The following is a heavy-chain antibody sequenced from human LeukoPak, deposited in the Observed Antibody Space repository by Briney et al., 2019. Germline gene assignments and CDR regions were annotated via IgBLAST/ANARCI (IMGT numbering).Heavy chain of an antibody. Sequence: GGSLRLSCVASGFNFGGYGMHWVRQAPGKGVEWVAVMFYDGSDKYYADSAKGRFTISRDNSKNTLYLQMNSLRAEDTAVYYCAKDLAARPAYYCYMDVWGKGTTVTVSS. CDR2: MFYDGSDK. CDR3: AKDLAARPAYYCYMDV. D-gene: IGHD6-6*01. CDR1: GFNFGGYG. V-gene: IGHV3-33*06. J-gene: IGHJ6*03.